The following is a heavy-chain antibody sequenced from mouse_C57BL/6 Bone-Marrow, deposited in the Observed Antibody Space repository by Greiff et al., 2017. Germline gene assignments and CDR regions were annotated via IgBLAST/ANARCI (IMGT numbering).Heavy chain of an antibody. CDR3: ARGGTKVVVDY. CDR2: IHPYNGVS. D-gene: IGHD1-1*01. CDR1: GYSFTGYY. J-gene: IGHJ2*01. V-gene: IGHV1-31*01. Sequence: EVKLVESGPELVKPGASVKISCKASGYSFTGYYMHWVKQSHGNILDWIGYIHPYNGVSSYNQKFKGKATLAVDKSSSTAYMELRSLTSEDSAVYDSARGGTKVVVDYWGQGTTLTVSS.